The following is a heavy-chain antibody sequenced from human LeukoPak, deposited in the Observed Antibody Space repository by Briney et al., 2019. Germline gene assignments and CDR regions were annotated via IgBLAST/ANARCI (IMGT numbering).Heavy chain of an antibody. D-gene: IGHD3-16*02. CDR2: IKSKTDGGTT. CDR3: TTAEIMITFGGVIEPGY. Sequence: GGSLRLSCAASGFTFSNAWMSWVRQAPGKGLEWVGRIKSKTDGGTTDYAAPVKGRFTISRDDSKNTLYLQMNSLKTEDTAVYYCTTAEIMITFGGVIEPGYWGQGTLVTVSS. CDR1: GFTFSNAW. J-gene: IGHJ4*02. V-gene: IGHV3-15*01.